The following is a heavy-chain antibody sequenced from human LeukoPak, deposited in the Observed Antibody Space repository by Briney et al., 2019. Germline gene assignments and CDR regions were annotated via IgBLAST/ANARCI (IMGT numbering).Heavy chain of an antibody. J-gene: IGHJ3*02. D-gene: IGHD3-16*01. CDR3: ARSGSRGRSYDDAFDI. CDR2: INPNSGGT. Sequence: WASVKVSCKASRYTFIDYYIHWVRQAPGQGLEWLGWINPNSGGTNYAQKVQGRVNLIRETSINTAYMELSRLTSDDTALYYCARSGSRGRSYDDAFDIWGQGTMVTVSS. V-gene: IGHV1-2*02. CDR1: RYTFIDYY.